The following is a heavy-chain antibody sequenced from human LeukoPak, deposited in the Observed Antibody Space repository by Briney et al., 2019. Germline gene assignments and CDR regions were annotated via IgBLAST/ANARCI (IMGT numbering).Heavy chain of an antibody. Sequence: GGSLRLSCAASGFTFSSYWMSWVRQAPGKGLEWVANIKQDGSEKYYVDSVKGRFTISRDNAKNSLYLQMNSLRAEDTAVYYCARGDGFDYDSSGYYGIWGQGTMVTVSS. D-gene: IGHD3-22*01. CDR2: IKQDGSEK. J-gene: IGHJ3*02. CDR1: GFTFSSYW. CDR3: ARGDGFDYDSSGYYGI. V-gene: IGHV3-7*01.